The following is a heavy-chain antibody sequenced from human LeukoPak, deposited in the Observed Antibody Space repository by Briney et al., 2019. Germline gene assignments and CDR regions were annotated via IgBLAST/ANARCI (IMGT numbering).Heavy chain of an antibody. D-gene: IGHD3-16*02. Sequence: GGSLRLSCAASGFTFSNAWMSWVRQAPGKGLEWVGRIKSKTDGGTTDYAAPVKGRFTISRDDSKNTLYLQMNSLKTEDTAVYYCRVVAATGHKIWDDYVWGSYRYPFEYWGQGTLVTVSS. J-gene: IGHJ4*02. V-gene: IGHV3-15*01. CDR3: RVVAATGHKIWDDYVWGSYRYPFEY. CDR1: GFTFSNAW. CDR2: IKSKTDGGTT.